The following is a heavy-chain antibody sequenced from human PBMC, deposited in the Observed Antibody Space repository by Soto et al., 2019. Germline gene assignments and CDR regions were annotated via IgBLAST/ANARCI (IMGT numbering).Heavy chain of an antibody. Sequence: GGSLRLSCAASGFTFSAFAMSWVRQAPGKGLEWVSTISEGGGTPFYADSVKGRFTISRDNSQNTLHLQMTTLRAEDTAVYFCAKRNRYYFESWGQGSLVTVS. V-gene: IGHV3-23*01. CDR1: GFTFSAFA. CDR2: ISEGGGTP. J-gene: IGHJ4*02. CDR3: AKRNRYYFES.